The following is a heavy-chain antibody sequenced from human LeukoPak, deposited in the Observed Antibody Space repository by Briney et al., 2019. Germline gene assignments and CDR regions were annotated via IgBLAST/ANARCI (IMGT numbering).Heavy chain of an antibody. D-gene: IGHD6-13*01. J-gene: IGHJ4*02. CDR1: GFTFSSYS. Sequence: PGGSLRLSCAASGFTFSSYSMNWVRQAPGKGLEWVSSISSSSSYIYYADSVKGRFTISRDNAKNSLYLQMNSLRAEDTAVYYCARDRGSSWGNVDYWGQGTLVTVSS. V-gene: IGHV3-21*01. CDR2: ISSSSSYI. CDR3: ARDRGSSWGNVDY.